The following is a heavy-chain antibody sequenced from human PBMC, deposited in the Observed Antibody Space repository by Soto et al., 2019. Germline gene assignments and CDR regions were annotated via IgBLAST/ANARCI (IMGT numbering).Heavy chain of an antibody. CDR3: ARRPLTGTNYYYMDV. CDR1: GGSISSYY. J-gene: IGHJ6*03. V-gene: IGHV4-59*08. D-gene: IGHD1-20*01. Sequence: SETLSLTCTVSGGSISSYYWSWIRQPPGKGLEWIGYIYYSGSTNYNPSLKSRVTISVDTSKNQFSLKLSSVTAADTAVYYCARRPLTGTNYYYMDVWGKGTTVTVSS. CDR2: IYYSGST.